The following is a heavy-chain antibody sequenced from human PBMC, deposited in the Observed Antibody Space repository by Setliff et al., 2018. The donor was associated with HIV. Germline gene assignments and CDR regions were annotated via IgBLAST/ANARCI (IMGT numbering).Heavy chain of an antibody. CDR3: ARGARLLAAYSDRWDYFYMAV. Sequence: ASETLSLTCTVSGDSISSYYWSWIRQPPGKGLEWIGYIYTSGITDYNPSLKSRVTISGDTSKNQFSLKLSSVTAADTAVYYCARGARLLAAYSDRWDYFYMAVWGKGTTVTVSS. CDR2: IYTSGIT. D-gene: IGHD1-26*01. J-gene: IGHJ6*03. V-gene: IGHV4-4*08. CDR1: GDSISSYY.